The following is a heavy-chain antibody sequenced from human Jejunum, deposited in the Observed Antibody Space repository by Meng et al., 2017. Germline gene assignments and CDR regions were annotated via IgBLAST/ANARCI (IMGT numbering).Heavy chain of an antibody. Sequence: GESLKISCAASGFAFSSYSMSWVRQAPGKGLEWVSFISGSGYSSNYADSVKGRFTISRDKSKSTLYLQMNSLRAEDTAVYYCAKVGPYYDISTGYFVDRYYFDYWGQGTLVTVSS. CDR2: ISGSGYSS. CDR1: GFAFSSYS. V-gene: IGHV3-23*01. D-gene: IGHD3-9*01. CDR3: AKVGPYYDISTGYFVDRYYFDY. J-gene: IGHJ4*02.